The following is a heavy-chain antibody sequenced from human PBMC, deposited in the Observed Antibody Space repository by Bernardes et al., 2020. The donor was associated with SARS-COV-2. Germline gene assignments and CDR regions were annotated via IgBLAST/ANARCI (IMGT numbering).Heavy chain of an antibody. V-gene: IGHV4-59*01. CDR2: IYYSRNT. Sequence: SETLSLTCTVSGGSISSYYWSWIRQPPGKGLEWIGYIYYSRNTNYNPSLKSRVTISVDTSKNQFSLKLTSVTAADTAIYFCARCNYDSSGYSFDYWGQGTLVTVSS. CDR1: GGSISSYY. J-gene: IGHJ4*02. CDR3: ARCNYDSSGYSFDY. D-gene: IGHD3-22*01.